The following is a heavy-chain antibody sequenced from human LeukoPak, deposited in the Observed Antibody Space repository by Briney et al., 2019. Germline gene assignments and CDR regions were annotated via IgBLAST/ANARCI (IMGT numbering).Heavy chain of an antibody. CDR1: GFTFSSYW. V-gene: IGHV4-4*07. D-gene: IGHD3-22*01. CDR3: ARSGGPDYYDSSAFEI. J-gene: IGHJ3*02. Sequence: GSLRLSCAASGFTFSSYWMSWVRQPAGKGLEWIGRIYSSGSTHYNPSLKSRVTISLDTSKNQVTLKLSSVTAADTAMFYCARSGGPDYYDSSAFEIWGQGTMVTVSS. CDR2: IYSSGST.